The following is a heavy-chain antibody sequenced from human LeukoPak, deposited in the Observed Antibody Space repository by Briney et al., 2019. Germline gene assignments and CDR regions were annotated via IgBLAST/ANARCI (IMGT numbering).Heavy chain of an antibody. J-gene: IGHJ4*02. V-gene: IGHV1-8*02. Sequence: ASVKVSCKASGYTFTGYYMHWVRQAPGQGLEWMGWMNPNSGNTGYAQKFQGRVTMTRNTSISTAYMELSSLRSEDTAVYYCAAAAPQAMDYWGQGTLVTVSS. CDR3: AAAAPQAMDY. CDR1: GYTFTGYY. CDR2: MNPNSGNT. D-gene: IGHD2-2*01.